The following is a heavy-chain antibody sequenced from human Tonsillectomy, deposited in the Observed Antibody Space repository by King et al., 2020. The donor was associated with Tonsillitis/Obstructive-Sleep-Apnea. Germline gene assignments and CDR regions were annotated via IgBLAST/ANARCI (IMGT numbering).Heavy chain of an antibody. Sequence: VQLVESGGGVVQPGRSLRLSCAASGFTFSSYSMHWVRQAPGKGLEWVAVISYDGSNKYYADSVKGRFTISRDNSKKTLYLQMNSLRAEDTAMYFCASLVLRYFDWSPNHHNWFDPWGQGTLVTVSS. J-gene: IGHJ5*02. CDR2: ISYDGSNK. CDR1: GFTFSSYS. CDR3: ASLVLRYFDWSPNHHNWFDP. V-gene: IGHV3-30*01. D-gene: IGHD3-9*01.